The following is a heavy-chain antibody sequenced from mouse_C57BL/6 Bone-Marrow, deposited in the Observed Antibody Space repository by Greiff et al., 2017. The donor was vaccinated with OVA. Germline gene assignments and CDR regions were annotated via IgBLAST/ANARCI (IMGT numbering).Heavy chain of an antibody. V-gene: IGHV1-81*01. J-gene: IGHJ3*01. CDR2: IYPRSGNT. CDR1: GYTFTSYG. Sequence: QVQLQQSGAELARPGASVKLSCKASGYTFTSYGISWVKQRTGQGLEWIGEIYPRSGNTYYNEKFKGKATLTADTSSSTAYMELRSLTSADSSVYLWATGPSFAYWGQGTLVTVSS. CDR3: ATGPSFAY.